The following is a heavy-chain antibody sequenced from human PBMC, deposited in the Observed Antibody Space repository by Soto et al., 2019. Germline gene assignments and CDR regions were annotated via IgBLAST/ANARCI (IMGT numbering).Heavy chain of an antibody. CDR3: ARHRSVPTTRGFDY. CDR1: CASVNSNNW. CDR2: TYRSGTT. V-gene: IGHV4-4*02. Sequence: QVQLQESGPRLVKPSGTLSLTCVVSCASVNSNNWWSWVRQSPGKGLEWIGETYRSGTTNYNASLESRASISMDQSNNQISLHMISLTVADTAVYYCARHRSVPTTRGFDYWGQGILVTVSS. D-gene: IGHD1-26*01. J-gene: IGHJ4*02.